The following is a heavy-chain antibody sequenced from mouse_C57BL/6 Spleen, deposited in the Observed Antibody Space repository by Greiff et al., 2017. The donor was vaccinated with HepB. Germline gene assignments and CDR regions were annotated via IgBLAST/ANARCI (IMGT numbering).Heavy chain of an antibody. Sequence: EVKLLESGPGLVKPSQSLSLPCSVTGYSITSGYYWNWIRQFPGNKLEWMGYISYDGSNNYNPSLKNRISITRDTSKNQFFLKLNSVTTEDTATYYCARASSSPYYAMDYWGQGTSVTVSS. CDR2: ISYDGSN. V-gene: IGHV3-6*01. J-gene: IGHJ4*01. CDR3: ARASSSPYYAMDY. D-gene: IGHD1-1*01. CDR1: GYSITSGYY.